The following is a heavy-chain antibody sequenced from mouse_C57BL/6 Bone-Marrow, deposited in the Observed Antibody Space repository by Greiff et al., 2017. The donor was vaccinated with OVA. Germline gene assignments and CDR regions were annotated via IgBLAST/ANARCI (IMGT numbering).Heavy chain of an antibody. D-gene: IGHD2-3*01. CDR1: GYTFTNYW. Sequence: VQLQESGAELVRPGTSVKMSCKASGYTFTNYWIGWAKQRPGHGLEWIGDIYPGGGYTNYNEKFKGQATLTADKSSSTAYMQFSSLTSEDSAIYYCARDDGYYVYVDVWGTGTTVTVSS. J-gene: IGHJ1*03. CDR3: ARDDGYYVYVDV. CDR2: IYPGGGYT. V-gene: IGHV1-63*01.